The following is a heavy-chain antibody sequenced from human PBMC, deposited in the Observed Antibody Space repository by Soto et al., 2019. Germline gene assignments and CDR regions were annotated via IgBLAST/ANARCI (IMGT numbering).Heavy chain of an antibody. D-gene: IGHD3-10*01. CDR2: FDPEDGET. J-gene: IGHJ4*02. V-gene: IGHV1-24*01. CDR1: GYTLTELS. CDR3: ARDSRSGFGAAGGYFDC. Sequence: ASVKVSCKVSGYTLTELSMHWVRQAPGKGLEWMGGFDPEDGETIYAQKFQGRVTMTEDTSTDTAYMELSSLTTEDTAVYYCARDSRSGFGAAGGYFDCWGQGTLVTVSS.